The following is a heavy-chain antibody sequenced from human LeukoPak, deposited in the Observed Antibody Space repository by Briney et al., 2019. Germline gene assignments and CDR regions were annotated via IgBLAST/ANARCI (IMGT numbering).Heavy chain of an antibody. D-gene: IGHD3-22*01. CDR3: ARDYYWSTAWFDP. CDR1: GGTFSSYT. CDR2: IIPILGIA. J-gene: IGHJ5*02. Sequence: ASVKVSCKAFGGTFSSYTISWVRQAPGQGLEWMGRIIPILGIANYAQKFQGRVTITADKSTSTAYMELSSLRSEDTAVYYCARDYYWSTAWFDPWGQGTLVTVSS. V-gene: IGHV1-69*04.